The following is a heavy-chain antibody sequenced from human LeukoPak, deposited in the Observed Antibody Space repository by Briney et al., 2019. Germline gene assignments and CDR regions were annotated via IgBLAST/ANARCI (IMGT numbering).Heavy chain of an antibody. CDR1: GFSLSTSGMC. J-gene: IGHJ5*02. CDR2: IDWDDDK. V-gene: IGHV2-70*11. D-gene: IGHD4-23*01. Sequence: SGPTLVKPTQTLTLTCTFSGFSLSTSGMCVSWIRQPPGKALEWLARIDWDDDKYYSTSLKTRLTISKDTSKNQVVLTMTNMDPVDTATYYCARILDGGNSADWFDPWGQGTLVTVSS. CDR3: ARILDGGNSADWFDP.